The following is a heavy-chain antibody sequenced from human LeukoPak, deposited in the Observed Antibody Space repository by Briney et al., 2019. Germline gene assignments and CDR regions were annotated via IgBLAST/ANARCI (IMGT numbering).Heavy chain of an antibody. CDR3: ARVGEYCSSTSCSGGWFDP. CDR2: INHSGST. J-gene: IGHJ5*02. V-gene: IGHV4-34*01. D-gene: IGHD2-2*01. Sequence: SETLSLTCAVYGGSFSGYYWSWIRQPPGKGLEWIGEINHSGSTNYNPSLKSRVTISVDTSKNQFSLKLSSVTAADTAVYYCARVGEYCSSTSCSGGWFDPWGQGTLVTVSS. CDR1: GGSFSGYY.